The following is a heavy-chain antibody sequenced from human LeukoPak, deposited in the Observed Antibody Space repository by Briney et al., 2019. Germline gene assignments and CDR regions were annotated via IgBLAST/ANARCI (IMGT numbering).Heavy chain of an antibody. CDR1: GYTFTMYY. D-gene: IGHD2-15*01. V-gene: IGHV1-46*01. CDR2: ITPSDGAT. Sequence: ASVKVSCKASGYTFTMYYIHWVRQAPGQGLEWMGMITPSDGATTSAQRFQGRVTMTRDMSTTTVYMELSSLRSEDTAVYYCARGSATVNWFDPWGQGTLVTVSS. CDR3: ARGSATVNWFDP. J-gene: IGHJ5*02.